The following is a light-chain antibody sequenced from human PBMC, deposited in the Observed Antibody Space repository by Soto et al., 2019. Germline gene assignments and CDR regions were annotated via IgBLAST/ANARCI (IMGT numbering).Light chain of an antibody. Sequence: DIQMTQSPSTLSASVGDRVTITCRASQSISSWLAWYQQKPGKAPKLLIYKASSLESGVPSRFSGSGSGTEFTLTISSLQPDDFATYYSQQYNSYSRITFGQGTRLEIK. J-gene: IGKJ5*01. CDR3: QQYNSYSRIT. CDR2: KAS. CDR1: QSISSW. V-gene: IGKV1-5*03.